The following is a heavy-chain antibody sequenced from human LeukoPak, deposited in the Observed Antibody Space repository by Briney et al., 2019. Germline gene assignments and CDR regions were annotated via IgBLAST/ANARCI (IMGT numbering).Heavy chain of an antibody. Sequence: ASVKVSCKASGYTFTGYYMHWVRQAPGQGLEWMGWMNPNSGNTGYAQKFQGRVTITRNTSISTAYMELSSLRSEDTAVYYCARERLRDIYYYYMDVWGKGTTVTVSS. CDR1: GYTFTGYY. V-gene: IGHV1-8*03. CDR3: ARERLRDIYYYYMDV. J-gene: IGHJ6*03. CDR2: MNPNSGNT. D-gene: IGHD4-17*01.